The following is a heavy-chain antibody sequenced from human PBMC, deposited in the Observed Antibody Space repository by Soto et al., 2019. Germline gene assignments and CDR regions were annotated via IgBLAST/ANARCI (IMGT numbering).Heavy chain of an antibody. CDR1: GYTLTELS. V-gene: IGHV1-24*01. D-gene: IGHD6-13*01. CDR3: ATDQIAAAGRYGMDV. Sequence: ASVKVSCKVSGYTLTELSMHWVRQAPGKGLEWMGGFDPEDGETIYAQKFQGRVTMTEDTSTDAAYMELSSLRSEDTAVYYCATDQIAAAGRYGMDVWGQGTTVTVSS. CDR2: FDPEDGET. J-gene: IGHJ6*02.